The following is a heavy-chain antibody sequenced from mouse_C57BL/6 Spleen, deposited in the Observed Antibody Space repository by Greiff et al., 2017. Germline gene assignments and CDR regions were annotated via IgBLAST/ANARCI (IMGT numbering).Heavy chain of an antibody. CDR1: GYTFTSYW. CDR3: ARGGFWYCDV. Sequence: QVQLQQPGAELVRPGSSVKLSCKSSGYTFTSYWMDWVKQRPGQGLEWIGNIYPSDSETHYNQKFKDKATLTVDKSSSTAYMPLSSLTSEDSAVYYCARGGFWYCDVWGTGTTVTVSS. V-gene: IGHV1-61*01. J-gene: IGHJ1*03. CDR2: IYPSDSET.